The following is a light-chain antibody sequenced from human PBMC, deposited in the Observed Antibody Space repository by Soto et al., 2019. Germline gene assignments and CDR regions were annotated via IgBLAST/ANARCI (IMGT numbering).Light chain of an antibody. Sequence: EIVLTQSPGTLSLSPGERATLSCRASQSLAGRYLAWYQQKPGQAPRLLIYGASSRATDIPDRFSGSGSGTDFTLTITRLEPEDYAVYFCQQGYTFGPGTKVYIK. CDR2: GAS. V-gene: IGKV3-20*01. CDR1: QSLAGRY. J-gene: IGKJ3*01. CDR3: QQGYT.